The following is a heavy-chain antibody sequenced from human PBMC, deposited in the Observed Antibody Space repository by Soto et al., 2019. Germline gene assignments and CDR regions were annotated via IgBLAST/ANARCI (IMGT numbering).Heavy chain of an antibody. D-gene: IGHD5-12*01. Sequence: QVQLVESGGGVVQPGRSLRLSCAASGFTFSSYAMHWVRQAPGKGLEWVAVISYDGSNKYYADSVKGRFTISRDNSKNTLYLQIDSLRAEDTAVYYCARSRQFVWLQHYFDYWGQGTLVTVSS. CDR2: ISYDGSNK. J-gene: IGHJ4*02. CDR1: GFTFSSYA. CDR3: ARSRQFVWLQHYFDY. V-gene: IGHV3-30-3*01.